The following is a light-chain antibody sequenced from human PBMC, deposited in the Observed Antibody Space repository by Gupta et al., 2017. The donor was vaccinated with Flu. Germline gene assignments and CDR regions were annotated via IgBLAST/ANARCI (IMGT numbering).Light chain of an antibody. CDR3: QQYNTYPS. CDR1: QSVSGW. V-gene: IGKV1-5*03. CDR2: KAS. Sequence: DIQMTQSPSTLSASVGDRVTITCRASQSVSGWLAWYQQKPGKAPNLLIYKASSLESGVPSRFSGSGSGTEFTLTISGLQPDDFATYYCQQYNTYPSFGQGTKLEIK. J-gene: IGKJ2*03.